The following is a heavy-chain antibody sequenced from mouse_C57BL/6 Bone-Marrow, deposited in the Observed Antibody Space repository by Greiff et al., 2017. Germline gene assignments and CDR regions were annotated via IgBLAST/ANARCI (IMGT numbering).Heavy chain of an antibody. Sequence: QVQLQQPGAELVRPGTSVKLSCKASGYTFTSYWMPWVKQRPGQGLEWIGVIDPSDSYTNYNQKFKGKATLTVDTSSSTAYMQLSSLTSEDSAVYYCARGYYGSSYDYFDYWGQGTTLTVSS. CDR1: GYTFTSYW. CDR3: ARGYYGSSYDYFDY. J-gene: IGHJ2*01. CDR2: IDPSDSYT. D-gene: IGHD1-1*01. V-gene: IGHV1-59*01.